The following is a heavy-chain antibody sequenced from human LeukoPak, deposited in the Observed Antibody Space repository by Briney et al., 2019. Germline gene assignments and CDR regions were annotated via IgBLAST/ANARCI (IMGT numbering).Heavy chain of an antibody. CDR3: ARVSYGSGSYYGY. J-gene: IGHJ4*02. Sequence: SETLSLTCAVYGGSFSGYYWSWIRQPPGKGLEWIGEINHSGSTNYNPSPKSRVTISVDTSKNQFSLKLSSVTAADTAVHYCARVSYGSGSYYGYWGQGTLVTVSS. V-gene: IGHV4-34*01. D-gene: IGHD3-10*01. CDR2: INHSGST. CDR1: GGSFSGYY.